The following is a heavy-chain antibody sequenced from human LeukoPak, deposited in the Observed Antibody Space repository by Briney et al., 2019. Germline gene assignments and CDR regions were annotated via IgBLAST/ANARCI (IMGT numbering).Heavy chain of an antibody. J-gene: IGHJ6*02. D-gene: IGHD5-18*01. CDR1: GGSISSSNW. V-gene: IGHV4-4*02. Sequence: SETLSLTCTVSGGSISSSNWWSWVRQPPGKGLEWIGEIYHSGSTNYNPSLKSRVTISVDKSKNQFSLKLSSVTAADTAVYYCARDLGRRDPHSYVGHYGMDVWGQGTTVTVSS. CDR2: IYHSGST. CDR3: ARDLGRRDPHSYVGHYGMDV.